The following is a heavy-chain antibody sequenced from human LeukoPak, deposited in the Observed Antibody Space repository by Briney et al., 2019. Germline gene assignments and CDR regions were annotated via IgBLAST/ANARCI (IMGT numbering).Heavy chain of an antibody. CDR1: GYTFTSYG. CDR2: ISAYNGNT. J-gene: IGHJ4*02. Sequence: ASVKVSCKASGYTFTSYGISWVRQAPGQGLEWMGWISAYNGNTNYAQKLQGRVTMTTDTSTSTAYMELRSLGSDDTAVYYCARCYAPYYYDSSGYYSVWGQGTLVTVSS. CDR3: ARCYAPYYYDSSGYYSV. D-gene: IGHD3-22*01. V-gene: IGHV1-18*01.